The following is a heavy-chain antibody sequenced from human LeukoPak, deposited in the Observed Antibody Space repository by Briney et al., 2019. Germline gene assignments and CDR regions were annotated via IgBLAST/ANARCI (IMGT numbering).Heavy chain of an antibody. J-gene: IGHJ4*02. Sequence: PSETQSLTCTVSGGSLTTHYWAWLRQPPGKGLEWIGFVSKTGDTNSNPSLKSRVTISVDTSKNTFSLQLSSLTAADTAVYFCARRGAPSKLYYLDSWGQGNLVTVSS. D-gene: IGHD1-26*01. CDR2: VSKTGDT. V-gene: IGHV4-59*08. CDR3: ARRGAPSKLYYLDS. CDR1: GGSLTTHY.